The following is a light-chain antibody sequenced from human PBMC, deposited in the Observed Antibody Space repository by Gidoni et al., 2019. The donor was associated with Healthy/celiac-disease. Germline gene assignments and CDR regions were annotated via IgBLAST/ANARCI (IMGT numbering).Light chain of an antibody. J-gene: IGKJ1*01. CDR1: PSVLYSSNNKNY. V-gene: IGKV4-1*01. Sequence: DIVMTQSPASLAVSLGERATINCKSSPSVLYSSNNKNYLAWYQQKPGQPPKLLIYWASTRESGVPDRFSGSGSGTDFTLTISSLQAEDVAVYYCQQYYSTPQAFGQXTKVEIK. CDR3: QQYYSTPQA. CDR2: WAS.